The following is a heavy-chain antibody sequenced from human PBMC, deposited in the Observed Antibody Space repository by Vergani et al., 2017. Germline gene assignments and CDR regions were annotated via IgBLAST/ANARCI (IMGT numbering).Heavy chain of an antibody. Sequence: QLQLQESGPGLVKPSETLSLTCTVSGGSISSSSYYWGWIRQPPGKGLEWIGSIYYSGSTYYNPSLKSRVTISVDKSKNQFSLKLSSVTAADTAVYYCASLVGYCSSTSCYSSDYWGQGTLVTVSS. D-gene: IGHD2-2*01. V-gene: IGHV4-39*07. CDR1: GGSISSSSYY. CDR2: IYYSGST. CDR3: ASLVGYCSSTSCYSSDY. J-gene: IGHJ4*02.